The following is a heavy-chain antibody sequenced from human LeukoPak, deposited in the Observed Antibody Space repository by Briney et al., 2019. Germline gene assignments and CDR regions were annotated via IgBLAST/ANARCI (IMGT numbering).Heavy chain of an antibody. V-gene: IGHV4-59*01. CDR3: ARWGSGYGDPEN. CDR2: IYYSGST. CDR1: GGSISSYY. J-gene: IGHJ4*02. Sequence: PSETLSLTCTVSGGSISSYYWSWIRQPPGKGLEWIGYIYYSGSTNYNPSLKSRVTISVDTSRNQFSLKLSSVTAADTAVYYCARWGSGYGDPENWGQGTLVTVSS. D-gene: IGHD4-17*01.